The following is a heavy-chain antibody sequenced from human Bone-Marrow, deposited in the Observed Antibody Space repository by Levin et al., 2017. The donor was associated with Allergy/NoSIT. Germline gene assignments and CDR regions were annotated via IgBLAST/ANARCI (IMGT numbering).Heavy chain of an antibody. Sequence: GGSLRLSCAASGFTLSPYALHWVRQAQGKGLEWVAVISYDGGNKDYADSVKGRFTISRDNSKNTLYLQMNSLRPEDTAVYHCAREGAPVGFIFGMDVWGQGTTVIVSS. CDR2: ISYDGGNK. CDR3: AREGAPVGFIFGMDV. CDR1: GFTLSPYA. V-gene: IGHV3-30-3*01. J-gene: IGHJ6*02. D-gene: IGHD3-3*02.